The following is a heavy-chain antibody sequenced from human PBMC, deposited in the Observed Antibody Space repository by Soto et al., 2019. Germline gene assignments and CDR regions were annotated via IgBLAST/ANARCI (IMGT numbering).Heavy chain of an antibody. Sequence: EVQLVESGGGLVQPGGSLRLSCAASGFTFSSYSMNWVRQAPGKGLEWVSYISSSSSTIYYADSVKGRFTISRDNAKNSLYLQMNRLRDEDTAVYYCARDLTRGYYDILTGYYTRDYWGQGTLVTVSS. J-gene: IGHJ4*02. CDR1: GFTFSSYS. D-gene: IGHD3-9*01. CDR3: ARDLTRGYYDILTGYYTRDY. CDR2: ISSSSSTI. V-gene: IGHV3-48*02.